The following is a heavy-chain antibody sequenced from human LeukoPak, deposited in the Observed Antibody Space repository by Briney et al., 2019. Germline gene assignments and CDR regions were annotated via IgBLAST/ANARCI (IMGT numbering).Heavy chain of an antibody. CDR3: AKDRVEYSSSSGWFDP. J-gene: IGHJ5*02. Sequence: PGGSLRLSCAASGFTFSSYAMSWVRQAPGKGLEWVSAISGSGGSTYYADSVTGRFTISRDNSKNTLYLQMNSLRAEDTAVYYCAKDRVEYSSSSGWFDPWGQGTLVTVSS. V-gene: IGHV3-23*01. CDR1: GFTFSSYA. D-gene: IGHD6-6*01. CDR2: ISGSGGST.